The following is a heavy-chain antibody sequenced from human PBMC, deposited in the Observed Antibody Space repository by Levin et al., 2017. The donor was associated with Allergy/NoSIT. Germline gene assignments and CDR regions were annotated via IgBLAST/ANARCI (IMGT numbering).Heavy chain of an antibody. Sequence: SCTASGFTFSNYGMHWVRQAPGKGLEWVAIISYDENYKYDSDSVKGRFTISRDNSKNTLYLQMNSLRADDTAVYYCAKGYGSGYYRYYYYGMDVWGQGTTVTVSS. D-gene: IGHD3-10*01. CDR3: AKGYGSGYYRYYYYGMDV. J-gene: IGHJ6*02. CDR1: GFTFSNYG. V-gene: IGHV3-30*18. CDR2: ISYDENYK.